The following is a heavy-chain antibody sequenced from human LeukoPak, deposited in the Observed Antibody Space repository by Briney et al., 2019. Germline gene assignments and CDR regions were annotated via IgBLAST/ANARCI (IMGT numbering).Heavy chain of an antibody. Sequence: SETLSLTCTVSGGSISSHYWSWIRQPPGKGLEWIGYIYYSGSTNYNPSLKSRVTISVDTSKNQFSLKLSSVTAADTAVYYCASDGGYDFWSGTFDYWGQGTLVTVSS. CDR3: ASDGGYDFWSGTFDY. V-gene: IGHV4-59*11. CDR1: GGSISSHY. J-gene: IGHJ4*02. D-gene: IGHD3-3*01. CDR2: IYYSGST.